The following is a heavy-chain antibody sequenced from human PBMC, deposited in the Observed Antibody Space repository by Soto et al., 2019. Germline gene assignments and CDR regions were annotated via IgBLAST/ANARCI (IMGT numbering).Heavy chain of an antibody. CDR3: AKGGYSSSWYYFDY. D-gene: IGHD6-13*01. CDR2: ISWDGGST. CDR1: GFTFDDYA. V-gene: IGHV3-43D*03. J-gene: IGHJ4*02. Sequence: GGPLRLSCAASGFTFDDYAMHWVRQAPGKGLEWVSLISWDGGSTYYADSVKGRFTISRDNSKNSLYLQMNSLRAEDTALYYCAKGGYSSSWYYFDYWGQGTLVTVSS.